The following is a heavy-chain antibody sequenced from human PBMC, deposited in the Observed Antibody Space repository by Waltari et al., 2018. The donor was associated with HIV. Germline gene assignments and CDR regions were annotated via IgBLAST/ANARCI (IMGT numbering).Heavy chain of an antibody. CDR1: GFTFDDYA. CDR2: ISWNSGRI. CDR3: AKDKRRYCSSTSCYYYFDY. Sequence: EVQLVESGGGLVQPGRSLRLSCAVSGFTFDDYAMHWVRQAPGKGLEWVSGISWNSGRIGYADPVKGRFTISRDNAKNSLYLQMNSLRAEDTALYYCAKDKRRYCSSTSCYYYFDYWGQGTLVTVSS. V-gene: IGHV3-9*01. J-gene: IGHJ4*02. D-gene: IGHD2-2*01.